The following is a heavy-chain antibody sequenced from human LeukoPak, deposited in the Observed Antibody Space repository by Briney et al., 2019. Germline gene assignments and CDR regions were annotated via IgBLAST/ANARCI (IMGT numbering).Heavy chain of an antibody. V-gene: IGHV1-2*02. Sequence: ASVKVSCKASGYTFTGYYMHWVRQAPGQGLEWMGWINPNSGGTSYAQKFQGRVTMTRDTSISTAYMELSRLRSDDTAVYYCARATQGIVGAFDYWGQGTLVTVSS. D-gene: IGHD1-26*01. CDR2: INPNSGGT. CDR3: ARATQGIVGAFDY. J-gene: IGHJ4*02. CDR1: GYTFTGYY.